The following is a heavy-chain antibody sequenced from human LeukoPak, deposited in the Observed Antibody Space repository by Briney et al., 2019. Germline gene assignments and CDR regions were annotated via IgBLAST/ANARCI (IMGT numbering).Heavy chain of an antibody. V-gene: IGHV3-66*01. CDR1: GFTVSSNY. CDR2: IYSGGST. Sequence: GGSLRLSCAASGFTVSSNYMSWVRQAPGKGLEWVSVIYSGGSTYYADSVKGRFTISRDNSKNTLYLQMNSLRAEDTAVYYCASSLWFGELGNYWGQGTLVTVSS. CDR3: ASSLWFGELGNY. D-gene: IGHD3-10*01. J-gene: IGHJ4*02.